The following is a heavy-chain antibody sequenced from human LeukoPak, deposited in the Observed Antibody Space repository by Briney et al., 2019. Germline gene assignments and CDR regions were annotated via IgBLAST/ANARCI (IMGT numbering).Heavy chain of an antibody. CDR2: IYSGGNT. CDR3: ARQFGDY. Sequence: GGSLRLSCAAPGFTFSSYAMSWVRQAPGKGLEWVSVIYSGGNTYYADSVKGRFTISRDNSKNTLYLQMNSLRVEDTAVYYCARQFGDYWGQGTLVTVSS. J-gene: IGHJ4*02. D-gene: IGHD3-10*01. CDR1: GFTFSSYA. V-gene: IGHV3-66*04.